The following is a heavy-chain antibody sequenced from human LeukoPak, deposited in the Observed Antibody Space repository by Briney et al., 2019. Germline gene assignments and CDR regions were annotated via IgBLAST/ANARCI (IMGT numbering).Heavy chain of an antibody. V-gene: IGHV1-46*01. CDR2: INPSGGSR. Sequence: GASVKVSCKASGYTFTSYYMHWVRQAPGQGLEWMGTINPSGGSRSYAQKFQGRVTMTRDTSTSTVYMELSSLRSEDTAVYFCARALWPWERYYFDYWGQGTLVTVSS. CDR1: GYTFTSYY. J-gene: IGHJ4*02. D-gene: IGHD1-26*01. CDR3: ARALWPWERYYFDY.